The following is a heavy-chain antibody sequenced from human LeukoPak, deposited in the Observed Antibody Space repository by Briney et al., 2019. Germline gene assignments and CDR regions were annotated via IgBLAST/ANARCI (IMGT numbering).Heavy chain of an antibody. CDR2: IYHSGST. D-gene: IGHD6-6*01. J-gene: IGHJ4*02. Sequence: SETLSLTCTVSGYSISSGYYWGWIRQPPGKGLEWIGSIYHSGSTYYNPSLKSRVTISVDTSKNQFSPKLSSVTAADTAVYYCARLRSIGGYFDYWGQGTLVTVSS. CDR3: ARLRSIGGYFDY. V-gene: IGHV4-38-2*02. CDR1: GYSISSGYY.